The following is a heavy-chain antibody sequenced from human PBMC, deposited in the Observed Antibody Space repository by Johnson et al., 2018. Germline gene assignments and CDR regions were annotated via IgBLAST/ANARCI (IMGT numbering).Heavy chain of an antibody. CDR3: ARTCSSTSCRGGYYYYYMDV. J-gene: IGHJ6*03. D-gene: IGHD2-2*01. V-gene: IGHV1-69*02. CDR1: GGTFSSYT. Sequence: QVQLVESGAEVKKPGSSVKVSCKASGGTFSSYTISWVRQAPGQGLEWMGRIIPILGIANYAQKFQGRVTITADKSTSSAYMELSSLRSEDTAVYDCARTCSSTSCRGGYYYYYMDVWGKGTTVTVSS. CDR2: IIPILGIA.